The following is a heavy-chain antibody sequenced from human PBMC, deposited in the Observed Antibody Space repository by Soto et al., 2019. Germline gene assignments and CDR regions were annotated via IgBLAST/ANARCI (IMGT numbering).Heavy chain of an antibody. V-gene: IGHV1-69*01. D-gene: IGHD5-12*01. Sequence: QVQLVQSGAEVKKPGSSVKVSCKASGGTFSSYAISWVRQAPGQGLEWMGGIIPIFGTANYAQEFQGRVTITADESTRTAYMELRSLRSEDTAMYYCARAGFSGTYYYYYGMDVWGQGTTVTVSS. CDR3: ARAGFSGTYYYYYGMDV. J-gene: IGHJ6*02. CDR1: GGTFSSYA. CDR2: IIPIFGTA.